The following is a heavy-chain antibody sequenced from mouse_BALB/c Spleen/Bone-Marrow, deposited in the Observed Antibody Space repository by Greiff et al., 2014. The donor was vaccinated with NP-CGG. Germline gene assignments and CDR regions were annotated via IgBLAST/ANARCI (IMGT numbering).Heavy chain of an antibody. CDR3: AKTARDYGTDY. J-gene: IGHJ4*01. V-gene: IGHV2-3*01. CDR1: GFSLTSYG. D-gene: IGHD3-2*01. Sequence: VNLVESGPGLVAPSQSLSVTCTVSGFSLTSYGVSWVRQPPGKSLEWLGVIWGDGSTNYHSALISRLSISKDISKSQVFLKLNSLQTDDSATYYCAKTARDYGTDYWGQGTSVTVSS. CDR2: IWGDGST.